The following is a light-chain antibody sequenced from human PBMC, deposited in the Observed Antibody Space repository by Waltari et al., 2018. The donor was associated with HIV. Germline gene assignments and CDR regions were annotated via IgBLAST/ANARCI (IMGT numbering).Light chain of an antibody. CDR2: GSS. CDR1: VFVHLY. CDR3: QQTFAMPLS. J-gene: IGKJ4*01. V-gene: IGKV1-39*01. Sequence: DVQLTQSPSFLSASVGDRVTITCRTSVFVHLYLNWYQQRPGEAPKLLIYGSSILQSGVPSRFSGRGSGTNFVLTISGLRPEDSATYYCQQTFAMPLSFGAGTKVEI.